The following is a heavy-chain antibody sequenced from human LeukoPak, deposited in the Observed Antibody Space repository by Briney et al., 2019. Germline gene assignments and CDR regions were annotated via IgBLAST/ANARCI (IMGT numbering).Heavy chain of an antibody. J-gene: IGHJ5*02. CDR2: GHYSGNT. V-gene: IGHV4-39*07. D-gene: IGHD6-13*01. CDR1: GGSISAISGGPYY. Sequence: SETLSLTCTVSGGSISAISGGPYYWGWIRQPPGKGLEWIGSGHYSGNTYNPSLKSRVTISIDTSKNQFSLKLRSVTAADTAVYYCARDQIVVAGNWFDPWGQGTLVTVSS. CDR3: ARDQIVVAGNWFDP.